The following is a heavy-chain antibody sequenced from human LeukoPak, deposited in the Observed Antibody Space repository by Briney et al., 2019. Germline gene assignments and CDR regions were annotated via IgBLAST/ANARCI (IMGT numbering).Heavy chain of an antibody. V-gene: IGHV1-69*06. CDR3: ARGLPVDIVATIPGPFDY. CDR1: GGTFSSYA. D-gene: IGHD5-12*01. J-gene: IGHJ4*02. CDR2: IIPIFGTA. Sequence: GASVKVSCKASGGTFSSYAISWVRQAPGQGLEWMGGIIPIFGTANYAQKFQGRVTITADKSTSTAYMEVSSLSSEDTAVYYCARGLPVDIVATIPGPFDYWGQGTLVTVSS.